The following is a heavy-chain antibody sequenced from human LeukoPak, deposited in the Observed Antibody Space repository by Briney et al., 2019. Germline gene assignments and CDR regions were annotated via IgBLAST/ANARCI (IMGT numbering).Heavy chain of an antibody. Sequence: KTSETLSLTCTVSGASITKYYWSWIRQSAGKGLEWIGRIYPSGSTHSNPSLKSRVTMSLDTSKNQFSLGLSSVTAADTAVYYCARVRPNWNDGTFDYWGQGTLVTVSS. D-gene: IGHD1-1*01. CDR1: GASITKYY. CDR2: IYPSGST. CDR3: ARVRPNWNDGTFDY. J-gene: IGHJ4*02. V-gene: IGHV4-4*07.